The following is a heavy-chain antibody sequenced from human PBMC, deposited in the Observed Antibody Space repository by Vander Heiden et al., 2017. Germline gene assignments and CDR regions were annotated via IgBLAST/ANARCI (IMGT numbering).Heavy chain of an antibody. J-gene: IGHJ3*02. CDR1: GYTFTDYY. Sequence: EVQLVQSGAEVKKPGATVKISCKVSGYTFTDYYMHWVQQAPGKGLEWMGLVDPEDGETIYAEKFQGRVTITADTSTDTAYMELSSLRSEDTAVYYCATAQPRIAAAGNGAFDIWGQGTMVTVSS. CDR2: VDPEDGET. CDR3: ATAQPRIAAAGNGAFDI. V-gene: IGHV1-69-2*01. D-gene: IGHD6-13*01.